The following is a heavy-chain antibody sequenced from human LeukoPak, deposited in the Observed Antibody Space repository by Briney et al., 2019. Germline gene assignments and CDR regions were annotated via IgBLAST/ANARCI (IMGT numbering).Heavy chain of an antibody. D-gene: IGHD3-10*01. V-gene: IGHV4-34*01. CDR2: INHSGST. CDR1: GGSFSGYY. J-gene: IGHJ4*02. Sequence: PSETLSLTCAVYGGSFSGYYWSWIRQPPGKGLEWIGEINHSGSTSYNPSLKSRVTISVDTSKNQFSLKLSSVTAADTAVYYCARRLPYGSGSYGYWGQGTLVTVSS. CDR3: ARRLPYGSGSYGY.